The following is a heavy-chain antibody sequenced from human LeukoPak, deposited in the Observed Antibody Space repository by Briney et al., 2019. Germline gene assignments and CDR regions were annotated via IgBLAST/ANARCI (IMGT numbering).Heavy chain of an antibody. CDR3: ARVTGYMIEDYFDY. D-gene: IGHD3-22*01. V-gene: IGHV4-59*11. CDR1: GVSITSHF. J-gene: IGHJ4*02. CDR2: VHYTGST. Sequence: SETLSLTCTVSGVSITSHFWSWIRQPPGKGLEWIAYVHYTGSTNYNPSLKSRVTISMDTSKNQFSLRLRSVTAADTAMYYCARVTGYMIEDYFDYWGQGTLVTVSS.